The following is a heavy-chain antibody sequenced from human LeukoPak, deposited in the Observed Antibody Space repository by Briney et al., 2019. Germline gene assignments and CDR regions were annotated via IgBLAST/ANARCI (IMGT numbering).Heavy chain of an antibody. Sequence: MTSETLSLTCTVSGGSISSGDYYWNWIRQPPGKGLEWIGEINHSGSTNYNPSLKSRVTISVDTSKNQFSLKLSSVTAADTAVYYCARGREEYSGYDLEDYWGQGTLVTVSS. D-gene: IGHD5-12*01. CDR3: ARGREEYSGYDLEDY. J-gene: IGHJ4*02. V-gene: IGHV4-39*07. CDR1: GGSISSGDYY. CDR2: INHSGST.